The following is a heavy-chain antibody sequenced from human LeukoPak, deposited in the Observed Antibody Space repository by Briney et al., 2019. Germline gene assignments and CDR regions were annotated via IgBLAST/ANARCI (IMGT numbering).Heavy chain of an antibody. CDR3: ARGTAITAGIDF. J-gene: IGHJ4*02. V-gene: IGHV3-74*01. D-gene: IGHD6-19*01. CDR1: GFAFSTYW. CDR2: INPEGAST. Sequence: PGGSLRLSCTASGFAFSTYWMFWVRQAPGKGLVWVSQINPEGASTTYGDPAKGRFTASRDNAKNALHLQMNSLRVDDMAVYYCARGTAITAGIDFWGQGTLVTVSS.